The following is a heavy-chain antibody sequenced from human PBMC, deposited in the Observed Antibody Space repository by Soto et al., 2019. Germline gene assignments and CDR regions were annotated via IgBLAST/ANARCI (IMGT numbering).Heavy chain of an antibody. V-gene: IGHV3-23*01. Sequence: EVQLLESGGGLVQPGGSLRLSCAASGFTFSSYAMSWVRQAPGKGLEWVSAISGSGGSTYYADSVKGRFTISRDNSKNTLYLQMNSLRAEDTAVYYCAKDLWQPASLPVGWFDPWGQGTLVTVSS. CDR3: AKDLWQPASLPVGWFDP. D-gene: IGHD2-15*01. J-gene: IGHJ5*02. CDR1: GFTFSSYA. CDR2: ISGSGGST.